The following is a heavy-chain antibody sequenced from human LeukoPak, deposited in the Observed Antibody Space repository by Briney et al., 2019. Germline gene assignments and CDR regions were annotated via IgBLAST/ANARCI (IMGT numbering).Heavy chain of an antibody. J-gene: IGHJ6*04. D-gene: IGHD3-10*02. V-gene: IGHV3-23*01. CDR1: GFTFSSYG. CDR3: AELGITMIGGV. CDR2: ISGSGGST. Sequence: VGSLRLSCAASGFTFSSYGMSCVRQAPGKGLEWVSAISGSGGSTYCADSVKGRFTISRDNAKNSLYLQMNSLRAEDTAVYYCAELGITMIGGVWGKGTTVTISS.